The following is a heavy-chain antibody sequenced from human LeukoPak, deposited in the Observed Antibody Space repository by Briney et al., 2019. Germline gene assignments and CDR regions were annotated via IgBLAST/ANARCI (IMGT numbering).Heavy chain of an antibody. CDR1: GYSITNDYF. Sequence: SETLSLTCTVSGYSITNDYFWRWIRQPPGKGLEWLGSIHHSGSTYIFGPLNSRVTMSLDTSKNQFSLGLSSVTAADTAVYYCARIKAATSADFWGHGTLVTVFS. V-gene: IGHV4-38-2*02. J-gene: IGHJ4*01. CDR2: IHHSGST. CDR3: ARIKAATSADF. D-gene: IGHD2-15*01.